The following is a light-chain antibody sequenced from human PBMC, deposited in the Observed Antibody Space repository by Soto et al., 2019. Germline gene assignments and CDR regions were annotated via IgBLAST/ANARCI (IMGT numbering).Light chain of an antibody. CDR3: QQYDSYSS. CDR2: KAS. CDR1: QSVSSR. Sequence: DIQMTQSPPTLSASVGDRVTITCRASQSVSSRLAWYQQKPGKAPKLLIYKASSLESGVPSRFSGSGFGTEFTLTISRLQPDDFATYYCQQYDSYSSFGPGTKVDMK. J-gene: IGKJ3*01. V-gene: IGKV1-5*03.